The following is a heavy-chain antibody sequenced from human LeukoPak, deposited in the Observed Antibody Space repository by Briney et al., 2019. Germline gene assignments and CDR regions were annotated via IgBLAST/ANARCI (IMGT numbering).Heavy chain of an antibody. D-gene: IGHD3-22*01. CDR2: ISSSSSYI. CDR1: GFTFSSYS. J-gene: IGHJ4*02. V-gene: IGHV3-21*01. CDR3: ARDDGSGYYYFDY. Sequence: GGSLRLSCAASGFTFSSYSMNWVRQAPGKGLEWVSSISSSSSYIYYADSVKGRFTISRDNAKNSLYLQMNSLRAEDTAVYYCARDDGSGYYYFDYWGQGTLVTVSS.